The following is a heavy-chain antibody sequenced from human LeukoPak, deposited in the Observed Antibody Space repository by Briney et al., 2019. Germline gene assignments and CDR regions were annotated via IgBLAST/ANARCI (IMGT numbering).Heavy chain of an antibody. J-gene: IGHJ5*02. D-gene: IGHD6-13*01. Sequence: SVKVSCKASGGTFSSYTISWVRQAPGQGLEWMGGIIPIFGTANYAQKFQGRVTITTDESTSTAYMELSSLRSEDTAVYYCARWDLNSSSWHNWFDPWGQGTLVTVSS. CDR2: IIPIFGTA. V-gene: IGHV1-69*05. CDR1: GGTFSSYT. CDR3: ARWDLNSSSWHNWFDP.